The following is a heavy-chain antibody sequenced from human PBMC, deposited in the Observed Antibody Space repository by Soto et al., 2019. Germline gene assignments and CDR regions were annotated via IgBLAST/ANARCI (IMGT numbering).Heavy chain of an antibody. CDR2: IYHRGST. J-gene: IGHJ4*02. CDR1: AGSISSSTW. Sequence: QVQLQESGPGLVKPSGTLSLTCAVSAGSISSSTWWSWVRQPPGKGLEWIGEIYHRGSTNYNPSLKSRVTISVDKSKNQFSLKLSSVTAADTAVYYCARAAMGGSSWPFDYWGQGTLVTVSS. V-gene: IGHV4-4*02. D-gene: IGHD6-13*01. CDR3: ARAAMGGSSWPFDY.